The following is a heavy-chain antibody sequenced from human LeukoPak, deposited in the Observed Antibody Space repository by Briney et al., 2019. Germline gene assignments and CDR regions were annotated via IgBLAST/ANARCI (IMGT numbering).Heavy chain of an antibody. CDR1: GFTFDTYG. CDR2: ISGGTT. Sequence: GGSLRLSCAASGFTFDTYGMSWFRQAPGKGLEWIGFISGGTTEYAASVKGRFTISRDDSTSIAYLQMNSLTTEDTAVYYCSRGSGWLSVYWGQGTLVTVSS. V-gene: IGHV3-49*03. D-gene: IGHD6-19*01. J-gene: IGHJ4*02. CDR3: SRGSGWLSVY.